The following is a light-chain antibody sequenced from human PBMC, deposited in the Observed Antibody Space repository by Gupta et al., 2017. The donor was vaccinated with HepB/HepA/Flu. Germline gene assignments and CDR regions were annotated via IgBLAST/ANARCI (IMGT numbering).Light chain of an antibody. CDR3: MQALQTPLT. V-gene: IGKV2-28*01. CDR2: LGS. Sequence: DIVMSQSPLSLSVTTGEPASISCRSSQSLQHSNGYKYLDWFLQKPGQSPQLLIYLGSYRASGVPDRFSGGGSGTDFTLKISRVEAEDVGIYYCMQALQTPLTFGEGTKVEIK. CDR1: QSLQHSNGYKY. J-gene: IGKJ4*01.